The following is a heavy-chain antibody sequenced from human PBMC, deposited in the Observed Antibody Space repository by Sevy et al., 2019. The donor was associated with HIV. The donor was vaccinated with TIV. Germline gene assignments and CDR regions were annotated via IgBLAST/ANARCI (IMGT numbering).Heavy chain of an antibody. CDR1: GDSINNGDYY. CDR2: IYYTGTT. D-gene: IGHD4-4*01. J-gene: IGHJ5*02. Sequence: SETLSLTCTVSGDSINNGDYYWSWIRQHPGKGLEWIGKIYYTGTTYYNPSLKGRLRISVESSENTLSLSLRSVTAADTAVYYCARTTVTTLSSARNNWFDPWGQGTLVTVSS. CDR3: ARTTVTTLSSARNNWFDP. V-gene: IGHV4-31*03.